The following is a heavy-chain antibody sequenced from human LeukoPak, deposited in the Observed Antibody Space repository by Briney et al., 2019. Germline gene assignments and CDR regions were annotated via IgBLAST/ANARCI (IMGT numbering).Heavy chain of an antibody. CDR3: VSFYETY. CDR1: GNYW. Sequence: GGSLRLSCAASGNYWMHWVRQVPGKGLVWVSHINSDGSWTSYADSVKGRFTISKDNAKNTVYLQMNSLRAEDTAVYYCVSFYETYWGRGTLATVSS. CDR2: INSDGSWT. V-gene: IGHV3-74*01. J-gene: IGHJ4*02. D-gene: IGHD2/OR15-2a*01.